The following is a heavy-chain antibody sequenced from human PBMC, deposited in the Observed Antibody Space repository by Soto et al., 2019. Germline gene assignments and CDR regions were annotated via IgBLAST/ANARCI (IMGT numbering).Heavy chain of an antibody. D-gene: IGHD1-26*01. CDR3: AKGSTLPWEMNFDY. Sequence: GGSLRLSCAASGFTFSSYGMHWVRQAPGKGLEWVAVISYDGSNKYYADSVKGRFTISRDNSKNTLYLQMNSLRAEDTAVYYCAKGSTLPWEMNFDYWGQGTLVTVSS. CDR1: GFTFSSYG. CDR2: ISYDGSNK. J-gene: IGHJ4*02. V-gene: IGHV3-30*18.